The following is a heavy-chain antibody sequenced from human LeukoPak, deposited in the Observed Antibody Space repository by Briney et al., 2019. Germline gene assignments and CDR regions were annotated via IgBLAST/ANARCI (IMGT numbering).Heavy chain of an antibody. CDR2: LWYDGRTQ. J-gene: IGHJ6*04. CDR3: ARPRSSIYYYGMDV. Sequence: GGSLRLSCEASGFTLSSYGMHWVRQAPGKGLEWVAILWYDGRTQHYADSVKGRFTISRDNAKNTLYLQMNSLRAEDTAVYYCARPRSSIYYYGMDVWGKGTTVTVSS. V-gene: IGHV3-33*01. CDR1: GFTLSSYG.